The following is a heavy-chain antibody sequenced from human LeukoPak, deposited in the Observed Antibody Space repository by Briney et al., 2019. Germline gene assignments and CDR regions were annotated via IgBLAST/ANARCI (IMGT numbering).Heavy chain of an antibody. V-gene: IGHV3-48*01. J-gene: IGHJ3*02. CDR1: GFTFSSYS. CDR3: ARSRRANWNYGPDAFDI. CDR2: ISSSSSTI. Sequence: PGGSLRLSCAASGFTFSSYSMNWVRQAPGKGLEWVSYISSSSSTIYYADSVKGRFTIYRDNAKNSLYLQMNSLRAEDTAVYYCARSRRANWNYGPDAFDIWGQGTMVTVSS. D-gene: IGHD1-7*01.